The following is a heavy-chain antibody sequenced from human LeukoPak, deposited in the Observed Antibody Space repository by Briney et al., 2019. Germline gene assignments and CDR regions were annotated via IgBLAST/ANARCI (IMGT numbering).Heavy chain of an antibody. CDR1: GYTFTSYD. CDR2: MNPNSGNT. Sequence: GASVKVSCKASGYTFTSYDINWVRQATGQGLEWMGWMNPNSGNTGYAQKFQGRVTMTRNTSISTAYMELSSLRAEDTALYYCARKSSLNWFDPWGQGTLVTVSS. CDR3: ARKSSLNWFDP. V-gene: IGHV1-8*01. J-gene: IGHJ5*02.